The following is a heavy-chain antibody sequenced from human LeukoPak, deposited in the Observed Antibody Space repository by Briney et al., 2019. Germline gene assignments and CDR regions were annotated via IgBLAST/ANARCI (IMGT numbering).Heavy chain of an antibody. D-gene: IGHD6-13*01. CDR3: ARDLPRIAAAGTTGGFDY. Sequence: PGGSLRLSCAASGFTFSDYYMSWIRQAPGKGLEWVSYISSSGSTIYYADSVKGRFTISRDNAKNSLYLQMNSLRAEDTAVYYCARDLPRIAAAGTTGGFDYWGQGTLVTVSS. J-gene: IGHJ4*02. CDR1: GFTFSDYY. CDR2: ISSSGSTI. V-gene: IGHV3-11*04.